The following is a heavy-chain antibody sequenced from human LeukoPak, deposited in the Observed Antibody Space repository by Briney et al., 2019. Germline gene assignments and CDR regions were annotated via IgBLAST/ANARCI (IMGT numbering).Heavy chain of an antibody. CDR1: GFTFSSYS. Sequence: PGGSLRLSCAASGFTFSSYSMKWVRQAPGKGLEWVSHITSSSRTIYYADSVKGRFTISRDNAKNSLYLQMNSLRAEDTAVYYCARDSGRRGSCDYWGHGTLVTVSS. CDR2: ITSSSRTI. CDR3: ARDSGRRGSCDY. J-gene: IGHJ4*01. D-gene: IGHD2-15*01. V-gene: IGHV3-48*01.